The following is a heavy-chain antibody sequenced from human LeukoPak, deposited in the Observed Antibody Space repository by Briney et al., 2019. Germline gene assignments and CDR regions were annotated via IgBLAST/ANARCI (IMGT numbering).Heavy chain of an antibody. D-gene: IGHD5-18*01. CDR2: IIPILGIA. V-gene: IGHV1-69*04. J-gene: IGHJ6*02. CDR3: ARDKPPRGYSYGYRLDYYYGMDV. Sequence: GASVKVSCKASGGTFSSYAISWVRQAPGQGLEWMGRIIPILGIANYAQKFQGRVTITADKSTSTAYMELSSLTSEDTAVYYCARDKPPRGYSYGYRLDYYYGMDVWGQGTTVTVSS. CDR1: GGTFSSYA.